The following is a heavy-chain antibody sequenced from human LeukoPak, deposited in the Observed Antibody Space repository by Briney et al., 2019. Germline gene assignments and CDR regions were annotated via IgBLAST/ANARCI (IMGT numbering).Heavy chain of an antibody. D-gene: IGHD2-21*02. CDR1: GDSVSSYY. V-gene: IGHV4-59*08. CDR3: ARLQVYCGGDCYPRWFDP. J-gene: IGHJ5*02. CDR2: IYYSGIT. Sequence: SETLSLTCTVSGDSVSSYYWGWIRQPPEKGMEWIAYIYYSGITNYNPSLKRRVTISLDTPKNQISLKLSSVTAADTAVYYCARLQVYCGGDCYPRWFDPWGQGTLVTVSS.